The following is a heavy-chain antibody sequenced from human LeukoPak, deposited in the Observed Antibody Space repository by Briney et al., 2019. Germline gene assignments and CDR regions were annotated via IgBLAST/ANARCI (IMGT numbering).Heavy chain of an antibody. D-gene: IGHD3-10*01. CDR2: IRSKANGGTT. CDR3: ASSRRFGEFVFDY. J-gene: IGHJ4*02. V-gene: IGHV3-49*04. Sequence: GGSLRLSYTVSGFTFGDYAMSWVRQAPGKGLEWVGFIRSKANGGTTDYAASVKGRFTISRDDYKSSLYLQMNSVNSEDTAVYYCASSRRFGEFVFDYWGQGTLVTVSS. CDR1: GFTFGDYA.